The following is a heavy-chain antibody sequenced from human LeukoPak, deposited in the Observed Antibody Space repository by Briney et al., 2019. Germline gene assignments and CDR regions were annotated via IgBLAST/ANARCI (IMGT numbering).Heavy chain of an antibody. CDR2: IKSKTDGGTT. V-gene: IGHV3-15*01. D-gene: IGHD3-22*01. Sequence: GGSLRLSCAASGFTFSNAWMSWVRQAPGKGLEWVGRIKSKTDGGTTDYAAPVKGRFTISRDDSKNTLYLQMNSLKTEDTAVYYCTTDDGDYDSSGYNDYWGQGTLVTVSS. CDR3: TTDDGDYDSSGYNDY. J-gene: IGHJ4*02. CDR1: GFTFSNAW.